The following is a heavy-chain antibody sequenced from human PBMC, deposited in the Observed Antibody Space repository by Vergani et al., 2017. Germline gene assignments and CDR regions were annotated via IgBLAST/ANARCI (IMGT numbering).Heavy chain of an antibody. CDR3: ARAMIVVVTYAFDI. D-gene: IGHD3-22*01. J-gene: IGHJ3*02. CDR2: IYYSGST. V-gene: IGHV4-59*01. Sequence: QVQLQESGPGLVKPSETLSLTCTVSGGSISSYYWSWIRQPPGKGLEWIGYIYYSGSTNYNPSLKSRVTISVDTSKNQFSLKLSSVTAADTAVYYCARAMIVVVTYAFDIWGQGTMVTVSS. CDR1: GGSISSYY.